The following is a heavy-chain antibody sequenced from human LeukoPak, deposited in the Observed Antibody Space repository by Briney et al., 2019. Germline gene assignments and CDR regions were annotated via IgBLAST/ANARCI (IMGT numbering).Heavy chain of an antibody. CDR2: ISSSGSTI. CDR3: ARVGYSSGWYGWFDP. CDR1: GFTFSSYD. Sequence: GGSLRLSCAASGFTFSSYDINWVRQAPGKGLEWVSYISSSGSTIYYADSVKGRFTISRDNAKNSLFLQMNSLRAEDTAVYYCARVGYSSGWYGWFDPWGQGTLVTVSS. D-gene: IGHD6-19*01. V-gene: IGHV3-48*03. J-gene: IGHJ5*02.